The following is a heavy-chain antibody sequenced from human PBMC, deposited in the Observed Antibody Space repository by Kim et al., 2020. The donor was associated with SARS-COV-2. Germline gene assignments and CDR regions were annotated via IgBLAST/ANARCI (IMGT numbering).Heavy chain of an antibody. D-gene: IGHD6-19*01. CDR2: T. CDR3: ARHLISVPYDV. V-gene: IGHV4-39*01. J-gene: IGHJ6*02. Sequence: TYNHPSLRSRVTISVDPSKNLFSLRMNSVTAADAAVYYCARHLISVPYDVWGQGTTVTVSS.